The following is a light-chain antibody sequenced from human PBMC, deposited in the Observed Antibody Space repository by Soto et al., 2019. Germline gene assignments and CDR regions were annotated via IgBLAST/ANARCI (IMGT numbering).Light chain of an antibody. CDR3: NSYAGSNIV. Sequence: QSALTQPPSASGSPGQSVTISCTGTSSDVGGYNYVSWYQQHPGQAPKLMIYEVYKRPSGVPDRFSGSKSGNTASLTVSGLQAEDEADYYCNSYAGSNIVFGTGTNLTVL. CDR2: EVY. CDR1: SSDVGGYNY. V-gene: IGLV2-8*01. J-gene: IGLJ1*01.